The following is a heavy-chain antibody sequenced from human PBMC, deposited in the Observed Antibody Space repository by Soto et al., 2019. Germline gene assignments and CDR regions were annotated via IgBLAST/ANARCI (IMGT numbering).Heavy chain of an antibody. CDR1: GGSISRSNYY. D-gene: IGHD3-22*01. Sequence: SETLSLTCTVSGGSISRSNYYWTWIRQHPGKGLEWIGYIYYSGNTYYNPSLKSRITVSLDTSKNQFSLKLSSVTAADTAVYYFERTHSSGHRECFEYSGHGTLVTVSS. CDR3: ERTHSSGHRECFEY. J-gene: IGHJ4*01. V-gene: IGHV4-31*03. CDR2: IYYSGNT.